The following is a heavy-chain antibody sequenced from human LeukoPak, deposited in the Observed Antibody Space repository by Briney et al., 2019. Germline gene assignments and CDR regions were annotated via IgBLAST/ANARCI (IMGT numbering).Heavy chain of an antibody. J-gene: IGHJ3*01. CDR2: IKQDGSEN. V-gene: IGHV3-7*01. CDR1: GFSFSSYW. Sequence: GGSLRLSCAASGFSFSSYWMNWVRQAPDKGLEWVATIKQDGSENSFVDSVKGRFTISRDNAKNSLYLEMNSLRAEDTAVYYCARSGWLFDDDAFHVWGQGTMVTVSS. D-gene: IGHD3-22*01. CDR3: ARSGWLFDDDAFHV.